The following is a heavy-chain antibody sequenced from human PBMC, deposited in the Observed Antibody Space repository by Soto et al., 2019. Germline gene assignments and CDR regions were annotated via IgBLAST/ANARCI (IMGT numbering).Heavy chain of an antibody. J-gene: IGHJ6*02. CDR3: ARERIREGMDV. D-gene: IGHD3-10*01. CDR2: IYHSGST. V-gene: IGHV4-30-2*01. Sequence: QLQLQESGSGLVKPSQTLSLTCAVSGGSISSGGYSWSWIRQPPGKGLEWIGYIYHSGSTYYNPSLWSRVTLSVDRSRNQFSLKLGSGTAADTAVYYCARERIREGMDVWGQGTTVTVSS. CDR1: GGSISSGGYS.